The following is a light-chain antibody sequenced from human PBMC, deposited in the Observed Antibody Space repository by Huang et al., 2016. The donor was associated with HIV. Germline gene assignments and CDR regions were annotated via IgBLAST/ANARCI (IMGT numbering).Light chain of an antibody. Sequence: IVMTQTPATLPVSPGGRATLSCRASQSVSSNLAWYQQKPGQAPRLLTYGYTTRATGVPARFSGSGSGTDFTLTINSLQSEDFGIYYCQQYNNWHLTFGGGTRV. CDR3: QQYNNWHLT. V-gene: IGKV3-15*01. CDR1: QSVSSN. J-gene: IGKJ4*01. CDR2: GYT.